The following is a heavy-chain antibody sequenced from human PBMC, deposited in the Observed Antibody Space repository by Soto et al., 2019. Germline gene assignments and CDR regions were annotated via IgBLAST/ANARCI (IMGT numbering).Heavy chain of an antibody. J-gene: IGHJ5*02. CDR3: AKDKETYYDFWSGYSNWFDP. D-gene: IGHD3-3*01. Sequence: EVQLLESGGGLVQPGGSLRLSCAASGFTFSSYAMSWVRQAPGKGLEWVSAISGSGGSTYYADSVKGRFTISRDNSKTTLYLQMNSLRAEDTAVYYCAKDKETYYDFWSGYSNWFDPWGQGTLVTVSS. V-gene: IGHV3-23*01. CDR2: ISGSGGST. CDR1: GFTFSSYA.